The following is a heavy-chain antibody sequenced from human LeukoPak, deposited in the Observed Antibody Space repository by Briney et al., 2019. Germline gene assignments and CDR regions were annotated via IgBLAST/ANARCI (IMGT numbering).Heavy chain of an antibody. CDR3: TRSDLTYGPFDY. V-gene: IGHV3-33*01. CDR2: MWYDGTYR. Sequence: PGRSLRLSCVASGFTLSTFGMHWVRQAPGRGLEWVAAMWYDGTYRDYADSVEGRFTISRDISKHTLYLQMNSLRPEYTAVYYCTRSDLTYGPFDYWGQGALVTVSS. D-gene: IGHD3-10*01. CDR1: GFTLSTFG. J-gene: IGHJ4*02.